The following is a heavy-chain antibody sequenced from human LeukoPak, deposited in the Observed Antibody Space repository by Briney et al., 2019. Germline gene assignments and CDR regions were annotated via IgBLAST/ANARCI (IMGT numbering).Heavy chain of an antibody. CDR1: GGSISSGDYY. J-gene: IGHJ6*02. V-gene: IGHV4-30-4*08. Sequence: SETLSLTCTVSGGSISSGDYYWSWIRQPPGKGLEWIGYIYYSGSTYYSPSLKSRVTISVDTSKNQFSLKLSFVTAADTAVYYCARDLGRGSMDVWGLGTTVTVSS. CDR3: ARDLGRGSMDV. D-gene: IGHD1-26*01. CDR2: IYYSGST.